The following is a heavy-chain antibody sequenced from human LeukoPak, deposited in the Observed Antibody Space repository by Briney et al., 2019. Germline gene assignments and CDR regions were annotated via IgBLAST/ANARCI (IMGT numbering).Heavy chain of an antibody. CDR3: AKELSGGWPFDY. CDR1: GFTFSSYA. Sequence: GGSLRLSCAASGFTFSSYAMGWVRQAPWKGLEWVSGLSGSGGNTIYADSVKGRFTISRDNSKNTMFLQMNSLRAEDTAVYYCAKELSGGWPFDYWGQGALVTVSS. D-gene: IGHD6-19*01. V-gene: IGHV3-23*01. CDR2: LSGSGGNT. J-gene: IGHJ4*02.